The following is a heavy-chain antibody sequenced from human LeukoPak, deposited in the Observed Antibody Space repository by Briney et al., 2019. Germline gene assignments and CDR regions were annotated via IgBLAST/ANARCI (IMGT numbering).Heavy chain of an antibody. V-gene: IGHV3-15*01. CDR3: AAGSGAPGY. D-gene: IGHD3-10*01. CDR2: IKNRTEGGTT. CDR1: GFTFRKAW. Sequence: GGSLRLSCAASGFTFRKAWMNWVRQAPGKGLEWVGRIKNRTEGGTTDYAAPVKGRFTISRDDSRNMVFLHMNSLNTGDTAVYFCAAGSGAPGYWGRGTLVTVSS. J-gene: IGHJ4*02.